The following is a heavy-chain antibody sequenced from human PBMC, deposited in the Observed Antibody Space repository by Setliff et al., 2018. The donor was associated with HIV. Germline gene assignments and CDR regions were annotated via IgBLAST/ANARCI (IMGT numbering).Heavy chain of an antibody. V-gene: IGHV1-18*01. J-gene: IGHJ3*02. CDR1: GYTFISYG. CDR3: ARTPLRITMIVVVLGVDI. Sequence: ASVKVSCKASGYTFISYGISWVRQAPGQGLEWMGWISAYNGNTNYAQKFQGRVTMTTDTSTSTAYMELRSLRSDDTAVYYCARTPLRITMIVVVLGVDIWGQGTMVTVSS. CDR2: ISAYNGNT. D-gene: IGHD3-22*01.